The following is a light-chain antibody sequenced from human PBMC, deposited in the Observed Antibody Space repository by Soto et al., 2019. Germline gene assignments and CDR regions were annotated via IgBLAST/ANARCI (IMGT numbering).Light chain of an antibody. CDR1: QGISCS. Sequence: IQLTQSPSSLAASVGDRVTITCRASQGISCSLAWYQQKPGKAPKLLIYAASTLQSGVPSRFSGTGSGKDFTLNISSLRPEDGATYYCQQLNSYPPTFGQGTRLEI. V-gene: IGKV1-9*01. J-gene: IGKJ5*01. CDR2: AAS. CDR3: QQLNSYPPT.